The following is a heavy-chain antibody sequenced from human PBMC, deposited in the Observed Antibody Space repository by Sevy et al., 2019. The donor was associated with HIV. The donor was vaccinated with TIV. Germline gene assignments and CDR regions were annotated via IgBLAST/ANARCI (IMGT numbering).Heavy chain of an antibody. V-gene: IGHV3-23*01. Sequence: GGSLRLSCAASGFTFNNYAMSWVRQAPGKGLEGKGLEWVSTISGGGGGTYYADSVKDRFTISRDNSKNTVYLQMNSLRAEDTAVYYCAKDVSDGYNYFLDFWGQGALVTVSS. J-gene: IGHJ4*02. CDR1: GFTFNNYA. CDR3: AKDVSDGYNYFLDF. CDR2: ISGGGGGT. D-gene: IGHD5-12*01.